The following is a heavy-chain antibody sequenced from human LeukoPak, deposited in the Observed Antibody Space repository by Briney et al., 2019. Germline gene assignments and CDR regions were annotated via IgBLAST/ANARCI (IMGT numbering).Heavy chain of an antibody. CDR1: GFTFSSYW. Sequence: GGSLRLSCAASGFTFSSYWMHWVRQAPGKGLVWVSRINTDGSSTSYADSVKGRFTISRDNAKNTLYLQMNSLRAEDTAVYYCARGLPAYCSSTSCYYDFDYWGQGTLVTVSS. D-gene: IGHD2-2*01. CDR2: INTDGSST. CDR3: ARGLPAYCSSTSCYYDFDY. V-gene: IGHV3-74*01. J-gene: IGHJ4*02.